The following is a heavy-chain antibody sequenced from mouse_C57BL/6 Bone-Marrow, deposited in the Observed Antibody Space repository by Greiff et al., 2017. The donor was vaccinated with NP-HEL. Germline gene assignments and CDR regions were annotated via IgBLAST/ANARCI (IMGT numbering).Heavy chain of an antibody. CDR3: ARFTTVVRGWYFDV. CDR2: IYPRDGST. D-gene: IGHD1-1*01. Sequence: VKLMESGPELVKPGASVKLSCKASGYTFTSYDINWVKQRPGQGLEWIGWIYPRDGSTKYNEKFKGKATLTVDTSSSTAYMELHSLTSEDSAVYFCARFTTVVRGWYFDVWGTGTTVTVSS. CDR1: GYTFTSYD. J-gene: IGHJ1*03. V-gene: IGHV1-85*01.